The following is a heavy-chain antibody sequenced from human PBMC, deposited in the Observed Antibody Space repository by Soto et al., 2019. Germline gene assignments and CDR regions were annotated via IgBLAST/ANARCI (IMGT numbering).Heavy chain of an antibody. D-gene: IGHD1-1*01. CDR3: ARGGQLELAFDY. CDR1: GGSISSGGYS. Sequence: SETLSLTCAVPGGSISSGGYSWSWIRQPPGKGLEWIGYIYHSGSTYYNPSLKSRVTISVDRSKNQFSLKLSSVTAADTAVYYCARGGQLELAFDYWGQGTLVTVSS. CDR2: IYHSGST. J-gene: IGHJ4*02. V-gene: IGHV4-30-2*01.